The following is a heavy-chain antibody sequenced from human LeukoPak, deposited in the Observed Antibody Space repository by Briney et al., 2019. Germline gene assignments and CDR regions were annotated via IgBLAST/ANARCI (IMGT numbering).Heavy chain of an antibody. V-gene: IGHV1-2*02. D-gene: IGHD3-9*01. Sequence: ASVKVSCKASGYTFTGYYMHWVRQAPGQGLEWMGWINPNSGGTNYAQKLQGRVTMTTDTSTSTAYMELRSLRSDDTAVYYCARYYYDILTGRPFDYWGQGTLVTVSS. J-gene: IGHJ4*02. CDR3: ARYYYDILTGRPFDY. CDR1: GYTFTGYY. CDR2: INPNSGGT.